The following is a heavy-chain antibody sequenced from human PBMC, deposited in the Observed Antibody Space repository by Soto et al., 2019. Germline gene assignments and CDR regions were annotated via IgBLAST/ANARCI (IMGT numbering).Heavy chain of an antibody. J-gene: IGHJ4*02. CDR3: ARAGSMDYDILSGYYFDY. V-gene: IGHV3-33*01. D-gene: IGHD3-9*01. CDR2: IWYDGSNK. CDR1: GFTFSSNG. Sequence: PGGPLRLSCPASGFTFSSNGMHWVRQAPGKGLEWVAVIWYDGSNKYYADSVKGRFTISRDNSKNTLYLQMNSLRAEDTAVYYCARAGSMDYDILSGYYFDYWGQGTLVTVS.